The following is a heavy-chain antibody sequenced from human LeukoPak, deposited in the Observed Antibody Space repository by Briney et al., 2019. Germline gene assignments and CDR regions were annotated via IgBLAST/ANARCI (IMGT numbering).Heavy chain of an antibody. V-gene: IGHV4-59*01. Sequence: SETLSLTCTVSGGSISSYYWSWIRQPPGKGLEWIGYIYYSGSTNYNPSLKGRVTISVDTSKNQFSLKLSSVTAADTAVYYCARSGWYQYYFDYWGQGTLVTVSS. J-gene: IGHJ4*02. CDR3: ARSGWYQYYFDY. CDR2: IYYSGST. CDR1: GGSISSYY. D-gene: IGHD6-19*01.